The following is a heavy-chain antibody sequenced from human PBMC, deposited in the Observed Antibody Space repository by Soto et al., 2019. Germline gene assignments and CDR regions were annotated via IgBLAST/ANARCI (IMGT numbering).Heavy chain of an antibody. J-gene: IGHJ4*02. CDR1: GFTFSSFE. CDR2: INPDGSEK. Sequence: GGSLRLSCVASGFTFSSFEMNWIRQAPGKGLEWVANINPDGSEKHYVDSVKGRFTISRDNARNSLYLQMRSLTAEDSALYYCSRSLNSWGQGTRVTVSS. CDR3: SRSLNS. V-gene: IGHV3-7*01.